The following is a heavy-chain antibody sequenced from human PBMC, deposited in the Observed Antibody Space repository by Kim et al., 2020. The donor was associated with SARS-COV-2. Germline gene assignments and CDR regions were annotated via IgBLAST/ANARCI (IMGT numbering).Heavy chain of an antibody. CDR3: ARMMDYGGNSGVDY. V-gene: IGHV1-69*01. J-gene: IGHJ4*02. D-gene: IGHD4-17*01. Sequence: AQKFQGRVTITADESTSTAYMELSSLRSEDTAVYYCARMMDYGGNSGVDYWGQGTLVTVSS.